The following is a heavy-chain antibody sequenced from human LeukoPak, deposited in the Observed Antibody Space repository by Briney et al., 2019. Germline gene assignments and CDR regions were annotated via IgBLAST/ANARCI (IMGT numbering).Heavy chain of an antibody. CDR1: GFTFSSYA. V-gene: IGHV3-23*01. CDR3: AKVWDVLRYFDWLLYLDY. J-gene: IGHJ4*02. Sequence: GGSLRLSCAASGFTFSSYAMSWVRQAPGKGLEWVSAISGSGGSTYYADSVKGRFTISRDNSESTLYLQMNSLRAEDTAVYYCAKVWDVLRYFDWLLYLDYWGQGTLVTVSS. D-gene: IGHD3-9*01. CDR2: ISGSGGST.